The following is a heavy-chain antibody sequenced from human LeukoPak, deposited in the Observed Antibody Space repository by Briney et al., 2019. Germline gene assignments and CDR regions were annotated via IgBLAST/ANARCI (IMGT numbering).Heavy chain of an antibody. Sequence: SETLSLTCAVHGGSFSGYYWTWIRQPPGKGLEWIGEINLSGGTKYNPSLKRRVTISAETSNNQFFLKPNSVTGADTAVYYCVRGVSGWYGFDYWGQGTLVTVSS. CDR1: GGSFSGYY. CDR3: VRGVSGWYGFDY. CDR2: INLSGGT. V-gene: IGHV4-34*01. J-gene: IGHJ4*02. D-gene: IGHD6-19*01.